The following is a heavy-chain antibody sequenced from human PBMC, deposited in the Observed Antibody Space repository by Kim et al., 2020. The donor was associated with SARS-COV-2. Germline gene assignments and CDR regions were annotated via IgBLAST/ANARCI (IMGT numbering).Heavy chain of an antibody. V-gene: IGHV3-30*03. J-gene: IGHJ4*02. Sequence: GGSLRLSCAASGFTFSSYGMHWVRQAPGKGLEWVAVISYDGSNKYYADSVKGRFTISRDNSKNTLYLQMNSLRAEDTAVYYCARAFGGAEEGFDYWGQGTLVTVSS. CDR1: GFTFSSYG. CDR2: ISYDGSNK. CDR3: ARAFGGAEEGFDY. D-gene: IGHD3-16*01.